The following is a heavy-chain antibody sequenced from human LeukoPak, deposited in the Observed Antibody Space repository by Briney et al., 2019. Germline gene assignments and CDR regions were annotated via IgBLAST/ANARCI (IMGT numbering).Heavy chain of an antibody. CDR2: IYYSGST. CDR3: ARRSRSSSWYVNYFDY. V-gene: IGHV4-59*01. D-gene: IGHD6-13*01. CDR1: GGSISSYY. Sequence: SETLSLTCTVSGGSISSYYWSWIRPPPGKGLEWIGYIYYSGSTNYNPSLKSRVTISVDTSKNQFSLKLSSVTAADTAVYYCARRSRSSSWYVNYFDYWGQGTLVTVSS. J-gene: IGHJ4*02.